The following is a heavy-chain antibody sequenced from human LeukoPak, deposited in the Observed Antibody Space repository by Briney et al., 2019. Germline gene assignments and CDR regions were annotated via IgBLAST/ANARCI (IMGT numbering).Heavy chain of an antibody. Sequence: PGGSLRLSCAASGFTFSSYSMNWVRQAPGKGLEWVSSISGSDDGTYYADSVKGRFTISRDNTKNTLYLQMNSLRAEDTAVYYCAKRGPIYSSSPGNYFDYWGQGTLVTVSS. CDR1: GFTFSSYS. J-gene: IGHJ4*02. CDR2: ISGSDDGT. D-gene: IGHD6-6*01. V-gene: IGHV3-23*01. CDR3: AKRGPIYSSSPGNYFDY.